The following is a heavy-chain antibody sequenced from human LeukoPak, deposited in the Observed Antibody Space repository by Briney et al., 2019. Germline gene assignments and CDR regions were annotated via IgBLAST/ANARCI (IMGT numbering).Heavy chain of an antibody. D-gene: IGHD3-10*01. CDR1: GGSFSGYY. CDR2: INHSGNT. J-gene: IGHJ5*02. V-gene: IGHV4-34*01. Sequence: SETLSLTCAVYGGSFSGYYWSWIRHPPGKGLEWIGEINHSGNTNYNPSLKSRVTISVDTSKNQFSLKLSSVTAADTAVYYCARGRTDVLLWFGELLNPNWFDPWGQGTLVTVSS. CDR3: ARGRTDVLLWFGELLNPNWFDP.